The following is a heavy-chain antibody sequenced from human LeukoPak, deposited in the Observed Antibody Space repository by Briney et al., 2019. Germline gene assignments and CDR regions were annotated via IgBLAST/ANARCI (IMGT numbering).Heavy chain of an antibody. D-gene: IGHD2-15*01. V-gene: IGHV1-18*01. CDR1: GYAFTFNG. CDR3: ASDEGDLCGGSCYYGGDGY. Sequence: GASVTVSCKAAGYAFTFNGFSWVRQPPGPGLGRVGLISAYHGNTNYEHTLQGRVTMTTDTSTSTAYIELRSLRSDDTAVYSWASDEGDLCGGSCYYGGDGYWGQGTLVTVSS. J-gene: IGHJ4*02. CDR2: ISAYHGNT.